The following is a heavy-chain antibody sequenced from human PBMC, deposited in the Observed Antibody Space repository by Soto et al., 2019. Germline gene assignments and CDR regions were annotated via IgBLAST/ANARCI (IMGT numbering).Heavy chain of an antibody. J-gene: IGHJ6*02. CDR2: IYHSGST. CDR3: ARDLEPIAVAGTDYYYYYGMDV. D-gene: IGHD6-19*01. CDR1: GGSISSSNW. Sequence: SETLSLTCAVSGGSISSSNWWSWVRQPPGKGLEWIGEIYHSGSTNYNPSLKSRVTISVDKSKNQFSLKLSSVTAADTAVYYCARDLEPIAVAGTDYYYYYGMDVWGQGTTVTVS. V-gene: IGHV4-4*02.